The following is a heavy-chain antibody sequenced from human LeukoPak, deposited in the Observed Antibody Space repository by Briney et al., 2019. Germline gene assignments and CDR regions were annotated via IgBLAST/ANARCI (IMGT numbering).Heavy chain of an antibody. CDR1: GGSISSYY. CDR2: IYYSGSS. D-gene: IGHD3-10*02. Sequence: SETLSLTCTVSGGSISSYYWGWIRQPPGKGLEWIGSIYYSGSSNNNPSLKSRVTISVDTSKNQFSLKLSSVTAADTAVYYCARRRTMFGYFAGEFDYWGQGTLVTVSS. CDR3: ARRRTMFGYFAGEFDY. J-gene: IGHJ4*02. V-gene: IGHV4-39*01.